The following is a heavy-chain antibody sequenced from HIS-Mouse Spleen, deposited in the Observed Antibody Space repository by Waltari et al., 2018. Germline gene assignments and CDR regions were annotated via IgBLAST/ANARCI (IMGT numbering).Heavy chain of an antibody. Sequence: EAQLVETGGGLIQPGGSLRLSCAASGFTVSSNYMSWVRQAPGKGLEWVSVSYSGGSTYYADSVKGRFTISRDNSKNTLYLQMNSLRAEDTAVYYCARHYYYGSGSYYFDYWGQGTLVTVSS. D-gene: IGHD3-10*01. J-gene: IGHJ4*02. CDR1: GFTVSSNY. CDR3: ARHYYYGSGSYYFDY. CDR2: SYSGGST. V-gene: IGHV3-53*02.